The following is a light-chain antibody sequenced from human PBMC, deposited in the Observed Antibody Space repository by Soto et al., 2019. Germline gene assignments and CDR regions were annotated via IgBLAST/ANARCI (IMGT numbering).Light chain of an antibody. CDR3: QQYGTSPWT. V-gene: IGKV3-20*01. Sequence: EIVLTQSPGTLSLSPGGRATLSCRASQSGSSRYLAWFQQKRGQAPRVLIYGASSRATGIPDRFSGSGSGTDFTLTISRLEPEDSAVYYCQQYGTSPWTFGQGTKVEIK. CDR1: QSGSSRY. J-gene: IGKJ1*01. CDR2: GAS.